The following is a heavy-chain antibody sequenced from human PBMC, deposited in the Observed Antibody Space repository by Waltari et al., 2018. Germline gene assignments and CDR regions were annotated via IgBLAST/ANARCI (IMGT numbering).Heavy chain of an antibody. Sequence: QLQLQESGPGLVNPAETLSLPCSVPGGSISSSRDDRSWLRQPPGKGLEWIGSIYYTGTTYYNPSLKSRLTISVDTSKNQFSLKLTSVTAADTAVYYCAKRIQQNGLDLWGQGTTVIVS. CDR3: AKRIQQNGLDL. V-gene: IGHV4-39*01. D-gene: IGHD1-1*01. CDR2: IYYTGTT. CDR1: GGSISSSRDD. J-gene: IGHJ6*02.